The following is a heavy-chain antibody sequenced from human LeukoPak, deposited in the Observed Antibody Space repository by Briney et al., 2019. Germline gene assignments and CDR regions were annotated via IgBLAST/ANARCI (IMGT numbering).Heavy chain of an antibody. CDR2: ISSSSSTI. CDR3: AKTGIRYGDYFDY. CDR1: GFTFSSYS. D-gene: IGHD4-17*01. J-gene: IGHJ4*02. Sequence: PGGSLRLSCAASGFTFSSYSMNWVRQAPGKGLEWVSYISSSSSTIYYADSVKGRFTISRDNAKNSLYLQMNSLRAEDTAVYYCAKTGIRYGDYFDYWGQGTLVTVSS. V-gene: IGHV3-48*01.